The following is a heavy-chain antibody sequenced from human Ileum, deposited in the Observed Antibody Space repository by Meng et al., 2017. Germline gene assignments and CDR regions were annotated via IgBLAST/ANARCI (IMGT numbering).Heavy chain of an antibody. CDR3: ATGVDWAKSGNI. CDR2: IHPGGST. J-gene: IGHJ4*02. D-gene: IGHD3-9*01. Sequence: VHSRQLGAGLFKPSETLSLSCAVYDGSLGGYYLSWIRQPPRKGLEWVGEIHPGGSTSSNPSLQSRVTIAVDTSKNQFSVTLSSVSAADTAVYYCATGVDWAKSGNIWGQGTLVTVSS. V-gene: IGHV4-34*02. CDR1: DGSLGGYY.